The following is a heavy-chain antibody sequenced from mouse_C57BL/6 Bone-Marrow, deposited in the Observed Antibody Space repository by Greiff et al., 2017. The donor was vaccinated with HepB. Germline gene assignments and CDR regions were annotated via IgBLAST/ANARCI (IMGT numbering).Heavy chain of an antibody. Sequence: QVHVKQPGAELVKPGASVKMSCKASGYTFTSYWITWVKQRPGQGLEWIGDIYPGSGSTNYNEKFKSKATLTVDTSSSTAYMQLSSLTSEDSAVYYCASPGSGYHWYFDVWGTGTTVTVSS. CDR3: ASPGSGYHWYFDV. V-gene: IGHV1-55*01. D-gene: IGHD1-1*01. CDR1: GYTFTSYW. J-gene: IGHJ1*03. CDR2: IYPGSGST.